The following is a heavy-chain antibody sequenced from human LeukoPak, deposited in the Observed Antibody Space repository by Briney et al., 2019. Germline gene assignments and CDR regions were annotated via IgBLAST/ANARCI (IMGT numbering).Heavy chain of an antibody. J-gene: IGHJ3*02. CDR2: ISAYNGNT. CDR1: GYTFTSYG. D-gene: IGHD6-19*01. CDR3: ARPLAVAGTRNAFNI. Sequence: ASVKVSCKASGYTFTSYGISWVRQAPGQGLEWMGWISAYNGNTNYAQKLQGRVTMTTDTSTSTAYMELSSLRSDDTAVYYCARPLAVAGTRNAFNIWGPGTMVTVSS. V-gene: IGHV1-18*01.